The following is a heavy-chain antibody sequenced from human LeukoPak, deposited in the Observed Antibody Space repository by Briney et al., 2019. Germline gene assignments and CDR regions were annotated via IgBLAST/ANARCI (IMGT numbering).Heavy chain of an antibody. CDR3: ARPGIVGDDDY. CDR2: IYRSGST. Sequence: SETLSLTCAVSGYSISSGYYWGWIRQPPGKGLEWIGSIYRSGSTYYNPSLKSRVTISVDTSKNQFSLKLSSVTAADTAVYYCARPGIVGDDDYWGQGTLVTVSS. V-gene: IGHV4-38-2*01. CDR1: GYSISSGYY. D-gene: IGHD1-26*01. J-gene: IGHJ4*02.